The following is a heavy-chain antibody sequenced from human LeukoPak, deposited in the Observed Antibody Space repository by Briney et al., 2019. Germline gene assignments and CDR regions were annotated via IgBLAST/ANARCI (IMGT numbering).Heavy chain of an antibody. J-gene: IGHJ3*02. Sequence: SETLSLTCTVSGGSISSYDWSWIRQPPGKGREWIGYIYYSGSTNYNPSLKSRVTISVDTSKTQFSLKLSSVTAADTAVYYCARGSGYSSSWYYAFDIWGQGTMVTVSS. CDR1: GGSISSYD. CDR3: ARGSGYSSSWYYAFDI. D-gene: IGHD6-13*01. V-gene: IGHV4-59*01. CDR2: IYYSGST.